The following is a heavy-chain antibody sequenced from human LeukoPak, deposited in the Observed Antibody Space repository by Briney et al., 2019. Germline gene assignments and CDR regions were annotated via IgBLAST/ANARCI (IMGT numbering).Heavy chain of an antibody. Sequence: PSEILSLTCTVSGYSISSGYYWGWIRQPPGKGLEWIGSIYHSGSTYYNPSLKSRVTISVDTSKNQFSLKLSSVTAADTAVYYCARDIVGATRGYNWFDPWGQGTLVTVSS. CDR2: IYHSGST. CDR3: ARDIVGATRGYNWFDP. V-gene: IGHV4-38-2*02. CDR1: GYSISSGYY. J-gene: IGHJ5*02. D-gene: IGHD1-26*01.